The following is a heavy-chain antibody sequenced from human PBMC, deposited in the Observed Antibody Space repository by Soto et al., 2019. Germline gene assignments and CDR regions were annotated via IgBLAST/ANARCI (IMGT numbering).Heavy chain of an antibody. CDR1: GYTFTGYY. CDR2: INPNSGGT. CDR3: ARDPYSSSWKRYYFDY. J-gene: IGHJ4*02. D-gene: IGHD6-13*01. Sequence: VKVSCKASGYTFTGYYMHWVRQAPGQGLEWMGWINPNSGGTNYAQKFQGRVTMTRDTSISTAYMELSRLRSDDTAVYYCARDPYSSSWKRYYFDYWGQGTLVTVSS. V-gene: IGHV1-2*02.